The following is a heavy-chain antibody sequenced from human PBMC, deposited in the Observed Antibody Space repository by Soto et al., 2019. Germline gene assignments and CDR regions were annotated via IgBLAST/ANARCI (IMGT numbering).Heavy chain of an antibody. Sequence: SETLSLTCTVSGGSISSYYWSWIRQPPGKGLEWIGNIHYSGSANYNSSPKRRVTITVDTSKNQFSLKLSSVTAADTAVDYCARGAVAGDYYYYYGMDVWGQGTTVPSP. CDR3: ARGAVAGDYYYYYGMDV. V-gene: IGHV4-59*01. J-gene: IGHJ6*02. CDR1: GGSISSYY. CDR2: IHYSGSA. D-gene: IGHD6-19*01.